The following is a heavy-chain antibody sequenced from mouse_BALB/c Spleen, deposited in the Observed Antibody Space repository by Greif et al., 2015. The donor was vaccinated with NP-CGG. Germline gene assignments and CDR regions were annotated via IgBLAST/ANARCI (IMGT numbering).Heavy chain of an antibody. J-gene: IGHJ4*01. CDR3: ARHDGSSESSMDD. CDR2: IHPSASGT. D-gene: IGHD1-1*01. Sequence: VQLQQSGAELVRPGASVKLSCKASGYSFTSYWMNWVKQRPGQGLAWIGMIHPSASGTRLNQQFKDKATLTVDKSSSTAYMQLSSPTSEDSAVYYGARHDGSSESSMDDWGQGTSVTVAA. CDR1: GYSFTSYW. V-gene: IGHV1-61*01.